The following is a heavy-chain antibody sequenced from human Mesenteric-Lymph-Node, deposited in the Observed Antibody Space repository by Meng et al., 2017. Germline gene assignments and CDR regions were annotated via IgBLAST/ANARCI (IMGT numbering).Heavy chain of an antibody. J-gene: IGHJ4*02. CDR2: ISIGGAST. V-gene: IGHV3-23*01. CDR3: ANLGGIGYTGVWQDKALGH. Sequence: GGSLSLSCVASGFTFGNYAMSWVRQAPGKGLEWVSAISIGGASTYHSDSVKGRFTISRDNSKNTLFLQTNGLRAEDTVVYYCANLGGIGYTGVWQDKALGHWGQGTLVTVSS. CDR1: GFTFGNYA. D-gene: IGHD3-16*02.